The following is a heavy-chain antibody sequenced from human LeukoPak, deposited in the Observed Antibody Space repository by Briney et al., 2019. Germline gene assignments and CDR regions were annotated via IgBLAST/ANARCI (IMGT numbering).Heavy chain of an antibody. J-gene: IGHJ3*01. CDR1: VDSLSRSY. Sequence: SDTLSLTCSVSVDSLSRSYWRWLREPPGKGLEWLGNIYNSANTNYNPSLQSRVTMSVDTSTSQLSLQLTSVSAADTAVYFCARRFSSRSDGNGYYYGHDAFDVWGQGTLVTVSS. V-gene: IGHV4-59*08. CDR2: IYNSANT. D-gene: IGHD3-22*01. CDR3: ARRFSSRSDGNGYYYGHDAFDV.